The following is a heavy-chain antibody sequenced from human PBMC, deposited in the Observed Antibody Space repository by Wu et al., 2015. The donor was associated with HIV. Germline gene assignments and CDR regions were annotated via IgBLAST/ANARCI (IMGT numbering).Heavy chain of an antibody. CDR2: ITTSDGNA. J-gene: IGHJ4*02. Sequence: QVQVMQSGAEVKKPGASVKVSCMASSYTLITYGINWVRQAPGQGLEWMGWITTSDGNAKYAQKFQGRVTMTTDKSTNTAYMEVGSLRSDDTAVYYCAMMFRELWPYYFDNWGQGTLVTVSS. V-gene: IGHV1-18*01. CDR1: SYTLITYG. CDR3: AMMFRELWPYYFDN. D-gene: IGHD3-10*02.